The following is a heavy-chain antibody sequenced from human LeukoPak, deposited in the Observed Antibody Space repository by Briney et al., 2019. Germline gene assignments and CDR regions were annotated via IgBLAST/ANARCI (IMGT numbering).Heavy chain of an antibody. CDR2: IYSGGST. D-gene: IGHD3-16*01. J-gene: IGHJ3*02. CDR3: ARDLRGASAFDI. V-gene: IGHV3-53*01. CDR1: GFTFRVYA. Sequence: PGGSPRLSCAASGFTFRVYAMTWVRQAPGKGLEWVSVIYSGGSTYYADSVKGRFTISRDNSKNTLYLQMNSLRAEDTAVYYCARDLRGASAFDIWGQGTMVTVSS.